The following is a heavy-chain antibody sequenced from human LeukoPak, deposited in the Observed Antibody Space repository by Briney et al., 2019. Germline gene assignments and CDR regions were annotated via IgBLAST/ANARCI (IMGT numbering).Heavy chain of an antibody. D-gene: IGHD2-2*01. CDR3: ARPGDCSSTSCYLPFAY. J-gene: IGHJ4*02. CDR1: GFTFSTYA. Sequence: GGSLRLSCAASGFTFSTYAIHWVRQAPGKGLEWVAVISSDGSNKYYGDSVKGRFTISRDNSKNPLYLQMNSLRPEDTAVYYCARPGDCSSTSCYLPFAYWGQGTLVTASS. CDR2: ISSDGSNK. V-gene: IGHV3-30*04.